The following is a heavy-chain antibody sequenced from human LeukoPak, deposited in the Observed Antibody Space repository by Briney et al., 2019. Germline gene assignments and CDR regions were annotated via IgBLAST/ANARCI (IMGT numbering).Heavy chain of an antibody. D-gene: IGHD1-26*01. V-gene: IGHV3-23*01. Sequence: PGGSLRLSCAASGFTFSSYAMGWVRQAPGKGLEWVSAISGSGASTYYADSVKGRFTVSRDNSKNTLYLQMNSLRAEDTAVYYCAKERGRRSYYVDYYYYMDAWGKGTTVTVSS. CDR1: GFTFSSYA. CDR3: AKERGRRSYYVDYYYYMDA. J-gene: IGHJ6*03. CDR2: ISGSGAST.